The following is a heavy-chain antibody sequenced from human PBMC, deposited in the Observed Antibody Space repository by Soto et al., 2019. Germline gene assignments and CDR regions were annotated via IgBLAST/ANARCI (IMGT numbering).Heavy chain of an antibody. V-gene: IGHV1-69*06. Sequence: QVQLVQSGAEVKKPGSSVKVSCKASGGAFRSYTISWVRQAPGQGLEWMGGITPIFGAANYAQKFEGRVTISADKSTTTAYMELSNLTAEDTAVYYCARDEIAVANRFGMDVWGQGNTVIVSS. D-gene: IGHD6-19*01. CDR3: ARDEIAVANRFGMDV. CDR1: GGAFRSYT. J-gene: IGHJ6*02. CDR2: ITPIFGAA.